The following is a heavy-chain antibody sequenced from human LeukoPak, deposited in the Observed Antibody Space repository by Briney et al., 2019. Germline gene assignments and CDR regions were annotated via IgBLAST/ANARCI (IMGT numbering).Heavy chain of an antibody. CDR3: ARARYYYDSSAYFQH. J-gene: IGHJ1*01. V-gene: IGHV1-2*02. CDR2: INPNSGGT. Sequence: ASVKVSCKASGYTFTGYYMHWVRQAPGQGLEWMGWINPNSGGTNYAQKFQGRVTMTRDTSISTAYMELSRLRSDDTAVYYCARARYYYDSSAYFQHWGQGTLVTVSS. D-gene: IGHD3-22*01. CDR1: GYTFTGYY.